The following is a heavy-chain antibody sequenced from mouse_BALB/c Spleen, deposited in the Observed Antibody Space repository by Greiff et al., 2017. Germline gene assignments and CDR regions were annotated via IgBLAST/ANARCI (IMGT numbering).Heavy chain of an antibody. D-gene: IGHD1-2*01. CDR2: IDPANGNT. J-gene: IGHJ1*01. Sequence: VQLKQSGAELVKPGASVKLSCTASGFNIKDTYMHWVKQRPEQGLEWIGRIDPANGNTKYDPKFQGKATITADTSSNTAYLQLSSLTSEDTAVYYCAKFITTAKGYFDVWGAGTTVTVSS. V-gene: IGHV14-3*02. CDR1: GFNIKDTY. CDR3: AKFITTAKGYFDV.